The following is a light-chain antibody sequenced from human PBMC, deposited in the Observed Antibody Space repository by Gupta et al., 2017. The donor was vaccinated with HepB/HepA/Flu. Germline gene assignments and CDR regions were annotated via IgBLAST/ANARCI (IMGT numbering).Light chain of an antibody. CDR2: GAS. Sequence: DIVMTQFPATLSVSPGGRVTLSCRASQSVTTNLAWYQQRPGQAPRLLMYGASTRATGIPARFSGSGSGTDFTLTISSLQSADFALYYCQQYHDGPLTFGQGSKVGVK. CDR3: QQYHDGPLT. J-gene: IGKJ1*01. CDR1: QSVTTN. V-gene: IGKV3-15*01.